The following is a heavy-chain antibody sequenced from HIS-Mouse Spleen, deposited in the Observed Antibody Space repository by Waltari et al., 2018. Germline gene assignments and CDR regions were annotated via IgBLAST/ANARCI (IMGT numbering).Heavy chain of an antibody. CDR3: ARVSSGGSDFDY. D-gene: IGHD3-16*01. J-gene: IGHJ4*02. CDR2: INPNSGGT. V-gene: IGHV1-2*02. Sequence: QVQLVQSGAEVQKPGASVQVSCKASGYTFTGHYMPWVRQAPGQGLEWMGWINPNSGGTNYAQKFQGRVTMTRDTSISTAYMELSRLRSDDTAVYYCARVSSGGSDFDYWGQGTLVTVSS. CDR1: GYTFTGHY.